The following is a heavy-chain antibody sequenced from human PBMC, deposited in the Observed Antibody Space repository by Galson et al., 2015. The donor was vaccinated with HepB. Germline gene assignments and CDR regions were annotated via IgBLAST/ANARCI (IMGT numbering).Heavy chain of an antibody. V-gene: IGHV4-39*01. CDR1: GGSISSSSYY. D-gene: IGHD2-15*01. CDR2: IYYSGST. Sequence: SETLSLTCTVSGGSISSSSYYWGWIRQPPGKGLEWIGSIYYSGSTYYNPSLKSRVTISVDTSKNQFSLKLSSVTAADTAVYYCASHFTPFSPSSYYFDYWGQGTLVTVSS. CDR3: ASHFTPFSPSSYYFDY. J-gene: IGHJ4*02.